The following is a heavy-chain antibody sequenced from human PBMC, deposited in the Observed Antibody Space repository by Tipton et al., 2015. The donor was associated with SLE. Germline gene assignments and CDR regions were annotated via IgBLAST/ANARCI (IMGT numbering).Heavy chain of an antibody. V-gene: IGHV3-21*04. CDR3: ARCPPRGYSYLGWFDP. CDR2: ISSSSSYI. D-gene: IGHD5-18*01. Sequence: GSLRLSCAASGFTFSSYSMNWVRQAPGKGLEWVSSISSSSSYIYYADSVKGRFTISRDNAKNSLYLQMNSLRAEDTALYYCARCPPRGYSYLGWFDPWGQGTLVTVSS. CDR1: GFTFSSYS. J-gene: IGHJ5*02.